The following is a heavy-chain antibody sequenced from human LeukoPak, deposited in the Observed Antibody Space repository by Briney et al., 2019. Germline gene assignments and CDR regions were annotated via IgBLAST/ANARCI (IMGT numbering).Heavy chain of an antibody. CDR3: ARVGCSGGSCYPFRYYYMDV. J-gene: IGHJ6*03. Sequence: ASVKVSCKASGYTFTGFYIHWVRQAPGQGREWMGWSNPNSGNTYYAQNFQGRVTMTRDTSITTAYMELRSLRSDDTAVYFCARVGCSGGSCYPFRYYYMDVWGKGTTVTVSS. CDR2: SNPNSGNT. V-gene: IGHV1-2*02. CDR1: GYTFTGFY. D-gene: IGHD2-15*01.